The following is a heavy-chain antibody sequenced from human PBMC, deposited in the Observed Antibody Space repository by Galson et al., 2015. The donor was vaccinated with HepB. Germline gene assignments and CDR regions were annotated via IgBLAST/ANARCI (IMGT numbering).Heavy chain of an antibody. Sequence: SVKVSCKASGNTFTSYYMHWVRQAPGQGLEWMGIINPSGGSTSYAQKFQGRVTMTRDTSTSTVYMELSSLRSEDTAVYYCARGGGIAARPGAFDIWGQGTMVTVSS. J-gene: IGHJ3*02. CDR2: INPSGGST. D-gene: IGHD6-6*01. CDR1: GNTFTSYY. V-gene: IGHV1-46*01. CDR3: ARGGGIAARPGAFDI.